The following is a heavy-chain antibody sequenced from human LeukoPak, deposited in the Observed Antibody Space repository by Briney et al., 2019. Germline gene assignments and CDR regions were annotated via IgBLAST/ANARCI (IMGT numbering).Heavy chain of an antibody. V-gene: IGHV4-38-2*02. J-gene: IGHJ4*02. Sequence: SETLSLTCTVSGYSITSGYYWGWIRQPPGKGLEWIGSIYHSGSTYYNPSLKSRVTISVDTSKNQFSLRLSSVTAADTAFYYCARVGGSGSYPYYFDYWGQGTLVTVSS. CDR2: IYHSGST. CDR3: ARVGGSGSYPYYFDY. D-gene: IGHD3-10*01. CDR1: GYSITSGYY.